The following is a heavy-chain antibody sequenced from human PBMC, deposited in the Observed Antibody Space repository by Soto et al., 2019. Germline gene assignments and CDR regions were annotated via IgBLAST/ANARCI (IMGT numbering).Heavy chain of an antibody. CDR3: AGGCQWGDY. D-gene: IGHD6-19*01. J-gene: IGHJ4*02. CDR1: GFTFSRDG. V-gene: IGHV3-30*03. Sequence: QVQLVESGGGVVQPGRSLRLSCAASGFTFSRDGMLWVRQAPGKGLEWVAVISYDGSDKYYADSVKGRFTISRDNSKKTLYLQMNSVRVDEKAVYYCAGGCQWGDYWGQGTLVTVSS. CDR2: ISYDGSDK.